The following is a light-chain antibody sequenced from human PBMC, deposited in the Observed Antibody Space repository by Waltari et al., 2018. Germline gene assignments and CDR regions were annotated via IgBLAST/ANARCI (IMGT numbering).Light chain of an antibody. V-gene: IGLV1-36*01. CDR1: RSNIGNNA. CDR2: NDD. Sequence: QSVLTQPPSVSAAPRQTVTISCSGSRSNIGNNAVNWYQQLPGKAPKLLIYNDDLLPSGVSDRFSGSKSGTSASLAISGLQSEDEADYYCAAWDDSLNGVVFGGGTKLSVL. CDR3: AAWDDSLNGVV. J-gene: IGLJ2*01.